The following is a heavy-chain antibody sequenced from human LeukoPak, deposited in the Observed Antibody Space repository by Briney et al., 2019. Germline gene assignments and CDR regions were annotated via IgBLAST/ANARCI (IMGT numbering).Heavy chain of an antibody. CDR1: GGSISRYY. CDR3: ARAGYCSGGSCPCDP. J-gene: IGHJ5*02. CDR2: IYYTGST. V-gene: IGHV4-59*08. D-gene: IGHD2-15*01. Sequence: PSETLSLTCTVSGGSISRYYWSWIRQPPGKGLEWIGYIYYTGSTNYNPSLKGRVTISLDTSKNQFSLKLSSVTAADTAVYYCARAGYCSGGSCPCDPWGQGTLVTVSS.